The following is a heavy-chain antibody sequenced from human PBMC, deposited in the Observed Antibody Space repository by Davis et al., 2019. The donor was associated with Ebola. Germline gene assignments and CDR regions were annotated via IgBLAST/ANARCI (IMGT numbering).Heavy chain of an antibody. CDR3: VRRAYYFDASGYYGAFDY. Sequence: GGSLRLSCAGSGFTFSAPAMHWVRQASGKGLEWVGRIRNKTNSYATTYAESVKGRFTVSRDDSKNMAYLRMDSLKTEDTAVYYCVRRAYYFDASGYYGAFDYWGQGTLVIVSS. CDR1: GFTFSAPA. J-gene: IGHJ4*02. D-gene: IGHD3-22*01. V-gene: IGHV3-73*01. CDR2: IRNKTNSYAT.